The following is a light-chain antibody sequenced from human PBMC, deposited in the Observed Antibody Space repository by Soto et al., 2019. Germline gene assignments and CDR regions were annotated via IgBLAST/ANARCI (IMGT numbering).Light chain of an antibody. Sequence: DIQMTQSPSTLSASVGDRVTITCRASQSLNSLLAWYQQKPGRAPKLLIYDASTLESGVPSRFSGSGSGTEFTLTISSLQPDDFATYYCQHYSTVWAFGQGTKVDIK. J-gene: IGKJ1*01. CDR1: QSLNSL. CDR3: QHYSTVWA. CDR2: DAS. V-gene: IGKV1-5*01.